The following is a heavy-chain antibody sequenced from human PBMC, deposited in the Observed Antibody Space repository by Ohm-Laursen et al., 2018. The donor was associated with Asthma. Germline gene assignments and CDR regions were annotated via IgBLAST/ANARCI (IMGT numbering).Heavy chain of an antibody. D-gene: IGHD3-9*01. CDR2: IHYTGRT. CDR3: ARLDWALSVFDL. J-gene: IGHJ5*02. CDR1: GGSVSSGSYY. V-gene: IGHV4-61*01. Sequence: PSETLSLTCTVSGGSVSSGSYYWSWIRQPPGEGLEWIGYIHYTGRTNYNPSLKSRVSISRDTSRNQISLRLSSVTAADTALYFCARLDWALSVFDLWGQGALVTVSS.